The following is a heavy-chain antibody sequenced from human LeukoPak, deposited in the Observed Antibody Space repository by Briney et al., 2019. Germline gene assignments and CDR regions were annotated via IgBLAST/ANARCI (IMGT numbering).Heavy chain of an antibody. J-gene: IGHJ6*03. Sequence: SETLSLTCTVSGGSISTSNYYWGWIRQPPGKGLEWIGNIFYSGSTYYNPSLKSRVTISVDTSKNQFSLRLSSVTAADTAVYYCARDRGPAMVRGVFKRLWNYMDVWGKGTTVTISS. CDR1: GGSISTSNYY. CDR3: ARDRGPAMVRGVFKRLWNYMDV. D-gene: IGHD3-10*01. CDR2: IFYSGST. V-gene: IGHV4-39*07.